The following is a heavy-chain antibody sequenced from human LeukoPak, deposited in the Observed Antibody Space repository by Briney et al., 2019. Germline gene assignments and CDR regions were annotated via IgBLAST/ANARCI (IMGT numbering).Heavy chain of an antibody. Sequence: GGSLRLSCAASGFTFSSDSMNWVRQAPGKGLEWVSSISSSSSYIYYADSVKGRFTISRDNAKNSLYLQMNSLRAEDTAVYYCARDPRIAVAAHFDYWGQGTLVTVSS. CDR3: ARDPRIAVAAHFDY. CDR1: GFTFSSDS. D-gene: IGHD6-19*01. CDR2: ISSSSSYI. V-gene: IGHV3-21*01. J-gene: IGHJ4*02.